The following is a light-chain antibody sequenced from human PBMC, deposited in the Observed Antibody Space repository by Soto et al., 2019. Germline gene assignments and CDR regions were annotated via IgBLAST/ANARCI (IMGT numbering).Light chain of an antibody. J-gene: IGKJ4*01. CDR3: HQYGSSPPLT. Sequence: EIVLTQSPGTLSLSPGARATLSCRASQSVDRNYLAWYQHKPGQAPRLLIYGASTRATGIPDRFSGSGSGTDFTLTISRLEPEDFAVYYCHQYGSSPPLTFGGGTKVEIK. CDR1: QSVDRNY. CDR2: GAS. V-gene: IGKV3-20*01.